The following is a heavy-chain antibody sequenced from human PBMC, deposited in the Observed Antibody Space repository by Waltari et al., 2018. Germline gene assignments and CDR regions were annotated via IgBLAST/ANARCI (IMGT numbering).Heavy chain of an antibody. D-gene: IGHD6-13*01. J-gene: IGHJ4*02. V-gene: IGHV4-39*07. CDR2: IYHRGTT. CDR1: GGPISNDLYY. Sequence: QLQLQESGPGLVKSSETLSLTCTVPGGPISNDLYYWGWIRQSPGRGLEWIGSIYHRGTTYYNPSLQSRVTISVDTSKNQFSLKLTSVTSADTAVYYCARDRSWYEVFVYWGQGTLVTVSS. CDR3: ARDRSWYEVFVY.